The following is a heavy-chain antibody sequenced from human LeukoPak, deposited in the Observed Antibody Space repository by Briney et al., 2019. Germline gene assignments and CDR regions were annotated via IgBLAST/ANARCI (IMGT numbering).Heavy chain of an antibody. CDR1: GFTFSSYA. CDR2: ISYDGSNK. Sequence: PGGSLRLSCAASGFTFSSYAMHWVRQAPGKGLEWVAVISYDGSNKYYADSVKGRFTISRDNSKNTLYLQMNSLRAEDTAVYYCARVGSQPYWGQGTLATVSS. CDR3: ARVGSQPY. J-gene: IGHJ4*02. D-gene: IGHD3-16*01. V-gene: IGHV3-30-3*01.